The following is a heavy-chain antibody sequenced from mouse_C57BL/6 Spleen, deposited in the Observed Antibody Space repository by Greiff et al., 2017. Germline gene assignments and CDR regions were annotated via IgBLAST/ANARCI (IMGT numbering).Heavy chain of an antibody. CDR3: ARVDDYYAMDY. J-gene: IGHJ4*01. V-gene: IGHV3-6*01. Sequence: EVKLQESGPGLVKPSQSLSLTCSVTGYSITSGYYWNWIRQFPGNKLEWMGYISYDGSNNYNPSLKNRISITRDTSKNQFFLKLNSVTTEDTATYYCARVDDYYAMDYWGQGTSVTVSS. CDR2: ISYDGSN. CDR1: GYSITSGYY.